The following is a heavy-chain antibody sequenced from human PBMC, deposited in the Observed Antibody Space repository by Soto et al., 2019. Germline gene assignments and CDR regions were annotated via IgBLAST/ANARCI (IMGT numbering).Heavy chain of an antibody. CDR1: GFTFSDHY. D-gene: IGHD1-1*01. CDR3: VRSGDNYNLLDY. V-gene: IGHV3-11*06. J-gene: IGHJ4*02. CDR2: SSNGGSFT. Sequence: PGGSLRLSCAASGFTFSDHYMSWIRQAPGKGLEWIGYSSNGGSFTRYADSVKGRFSISRDNAKNSLYLQINSLRGDDTAIYYCVRSGDNYNLLDYWGQGTPVTVSS.